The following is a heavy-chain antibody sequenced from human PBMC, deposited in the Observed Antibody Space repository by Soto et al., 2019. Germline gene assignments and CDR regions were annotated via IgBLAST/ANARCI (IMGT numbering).Heavy chain of an antibody. CDR1: GYSFTSYW. J-gene: IGHJ4*02. CDR2: IYPGDSDT. D-gene: IGHD3-22*01. V-gene: IGHV5-51*01. CDR3: ARQGGHYTYYYDSSGPAHFDY. Sequence: GESLKISCKGFGYSFTSYWIGWVRQMPGKGLEWMGIIYPGDSDTRYSPSFQGQVTISADKSISTAYLQWSSLKASDTAMYYCARQGGHYTYYYDSSGPAHFDYWGQGTLVTVSS.